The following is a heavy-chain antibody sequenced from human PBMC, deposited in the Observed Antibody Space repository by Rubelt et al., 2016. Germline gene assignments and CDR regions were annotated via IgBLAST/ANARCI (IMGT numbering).Heavy chain of an antibody. CDR1: GFTFSNYA. D-gene: IGHD5-12*01. Sequence: GGSLRLSCAASGFTFSNYAMSWVRQAPGKGLEWVSTITISGGSTDYADSVKGRFTISRDNSKNTLYLQMNSLRVEDTAVYYCARSYSGYNPYWGQGTLVTVS. J-gene: IGHJ4*02. CDR2: ITISGGST. CDR3: ARSYSGYNPY. V-gene: IGHV3-23*01.